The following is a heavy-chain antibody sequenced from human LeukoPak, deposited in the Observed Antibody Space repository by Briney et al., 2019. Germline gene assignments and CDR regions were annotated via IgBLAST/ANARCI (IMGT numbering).Heavy chain of an antibody. CDR3: AKDLRGYNYATGYFDY. CDR1: GFTFNSYA. D-gene: IGHD5-18*01. CDR2: ISYDGSNK. Sequence: GGSLRLSCAASGFTFNSYAMHWVRQAPGKGLEWVAVISYDGSNKYYADSVKGLFTISRDNSKNTLYLQMNFLRTDDTAVYYCAKDLRGYNYATGYFDYWGQGTLVTVSS. V-gene: IGHV3-30*18. J-gene: IGHJ4*02.